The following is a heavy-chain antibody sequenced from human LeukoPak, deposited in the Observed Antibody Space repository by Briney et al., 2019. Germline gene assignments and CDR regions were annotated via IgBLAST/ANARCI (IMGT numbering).Heavy chain of an antibody. Sequence: PGGSLRLSCAASGFTFSSYAMSWVRQAPGKGLEWVSAISGSGGSTYYADSVKGRFTISRDNSKNTLYLLMNSLRAEDTAVYYYAKIRTHNWNDLPLDYWGQGTLVTVSS. J-gene: IGHJ4*02. CDR2: ISGSGGST. V-gene: IGHV3-23*01. CDR3: AKIRTHNWNDLPLDY. CDR1: GFTFSSYA. D-gene: IGHD1-20*01.